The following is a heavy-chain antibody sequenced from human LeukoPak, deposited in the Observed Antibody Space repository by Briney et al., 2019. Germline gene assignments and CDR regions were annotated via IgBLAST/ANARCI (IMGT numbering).Heavy chain of an antibody. D-gene: IGHD4-17*01. V-gene: IGHV3-30*02. CDR3: ATPTTVTILSPLVY. CDR2: IRYDGSNK. Sequence: GGSLRLSCAASGFTFSSYGMHWVRQAPGTGLEWVAFIRYDGSNKYYADSAKGRFTISRDNSKNTLYLQMNSLRAEDTAVYYCATPTTVTILSPLVYWGQGTLVTVSS. CDR1: GFTFSSYG. J-gene: IGHJ4*02.